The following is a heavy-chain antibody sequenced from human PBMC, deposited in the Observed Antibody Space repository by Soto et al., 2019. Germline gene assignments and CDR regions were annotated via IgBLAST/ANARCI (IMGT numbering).Heavy chain of an antibody. J-gene: IGHJ4*02. D-gene: IGHD2-15*01. V-gene: IGHV4-59*12. CDR1: GGYISSYY. CDR2: IYYSGST. CDR3: ATVKDSPISIDY. Sequence: SETLSLTCTVSGGYISSYYWTWIRQPPGKGLEWIGYIYYSGSTNYNPSLKSRVTISVDTSKNQFSLKMSSVTAADTAVYYCATVKDSPISIDYWGPGTLVTVSS.